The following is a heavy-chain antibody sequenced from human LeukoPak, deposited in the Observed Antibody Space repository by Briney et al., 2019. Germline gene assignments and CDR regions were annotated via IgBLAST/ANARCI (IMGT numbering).Heavy chain of an antibody. Sequence: GGSLRLSCAASGFTFSSYAMHWVRQAPGKGVEWVAVISYDGSNKYYADSVKGRFTISRDNSKNTLYLQMNSLRAEDTAVYYCARGEAYYDILTGYHVDYWGQGTLVTVSS. V-gene: IGHV3-30-3*01. D-gene: IGHD3-9*01. CDR3: ARGEAYYDILTGYHVDY. J-gene: IGHJ4*02. CDR2: ISYDGSNK. CDR1: GFTFSSYA.